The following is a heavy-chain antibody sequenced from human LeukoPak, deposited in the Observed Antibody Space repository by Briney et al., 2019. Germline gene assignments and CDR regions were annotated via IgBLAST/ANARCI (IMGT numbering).Heavy chain of an antibody. Sequence: GGSLRLSCAPSGFTFTTYWMGWVRQSPGKGLEWVASIKQGGSEKHYVDSVKGRFTIPRDNAQNSLYLQMNSLRAEDTAVYYCARGSSGSYVQFIDYWGQGTLVTVSS. CDR1: GFTFTTYW. D-gene: IGHD1-26*01. CDR3: ARGSSGSYVQFIDY. V-gene: IGHV3-7*01. J-gene: IGHJ4*02. CDR2: IKQGGSEK.